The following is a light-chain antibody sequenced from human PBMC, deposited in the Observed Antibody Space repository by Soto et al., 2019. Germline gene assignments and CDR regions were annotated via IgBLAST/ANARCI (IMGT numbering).Light chain of an antibody. J-gene: IGKJ1*01. CDR1: QSISSW. CDR2: DAS. V-gene: IGKV1-5*01. CDR3: QQYNSYSPT. Sequence: DIQMTQSPSTLSASVGDRVTITCRASQSISSWLAWYQQKPGKAPKLLIYDASSLESGVPSRFSGSGSGTEFTLTISSLQPDDFATYYGQQYNSYSPTFGRGTKVEIK.